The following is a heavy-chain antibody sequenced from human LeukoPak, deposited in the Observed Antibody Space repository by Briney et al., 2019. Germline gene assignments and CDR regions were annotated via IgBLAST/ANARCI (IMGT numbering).Heavy chain of an antibody. CDR1: GYSFTSYW. Sequence: GESLQISCKGSGYSFTSYWIGWVRQMPGKGLEWMGIIYPGDSDTRYSPSFQGQVTISADKSISTAYLQWSSLKASDTAMYYCASTRYNWNSYYYYGMDVWGQGTTVTVSS. D-gene: IGHD1-1*01. J-gene: IGHJ6*02. CDR3: ASTRYNWNSYYYYGMDV. CDR2: IYPGDSDT. V-gene: IGHV5-51*01.